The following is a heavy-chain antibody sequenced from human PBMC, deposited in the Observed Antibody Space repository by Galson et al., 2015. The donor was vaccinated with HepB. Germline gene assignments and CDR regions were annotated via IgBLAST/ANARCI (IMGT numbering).Heavy chain of an antibody. CDR3: ASSYTSSWYLGRH. J-gene: IGHJ4*02. D-gene: IGHD6-13*01. CDR1: GDSISSGGYY. V-gene: IGHV4-30-4*01. Sequence: TLSLTCVVSGDSISSGGYYWSWIRQPPGKGLAWIGHIYYSGSTYYNPSLKSRVTISVDTSKNQFSLKLSSVTVADTAVYYCASSYTSSWYLGRHWGQGTLVTVSS. CDR2: IYYSGST.